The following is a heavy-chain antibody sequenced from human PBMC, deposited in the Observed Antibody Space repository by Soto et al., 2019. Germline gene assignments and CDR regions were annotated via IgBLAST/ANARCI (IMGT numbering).Heavy chain of an antibody. CDR3: ARTYYDILTGYSHYYYYGMDV. CDR1: GGSIGSSSYY. D-gene: IGHD3-9*01. Sequence: PSETLSLTCTVSGGSIGSSSYYWGWIRQPPGKGLEWIGSIYYSGSTYYNPSLKSRVTISVDTSKNQFSLKLSSVTAADTAVYYCARTYYDILTGYSHYYYYGMDVWGQGTTVTVSS. CDR2: IYYSGST. V-gene: IGHV4-39*01. J-gene: IGHJ6*02.